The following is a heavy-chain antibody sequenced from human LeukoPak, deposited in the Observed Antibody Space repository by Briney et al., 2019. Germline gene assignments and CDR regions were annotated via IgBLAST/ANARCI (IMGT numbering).Heavy chain of an antibody. CDR3: ARDGAEAGYCSGGSCYVINWFDP. D-gene: IGHD2-15*01. CDR1: GGTFSSYA. Sequence: ASVKVSCKASGGTFSSYAISWVRQAPGQGLEWMGRIIPIFGTANYAQKFQGRVTITTDESTSTAYMEPSSLRSEDTAVYYCARDGAEAGYCSGGSCYVINWFDPWGQGTLVTVSS. CDR2: IIPIFGTA. J-gene: IGHJ5*02. V-gene: IGHV1-69*05.